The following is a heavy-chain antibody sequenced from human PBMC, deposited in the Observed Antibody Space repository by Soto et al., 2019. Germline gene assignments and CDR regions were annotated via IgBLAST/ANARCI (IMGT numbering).Heavy chain of an antibody. D-gene: IGHD2-2*01. Sequence: TLPLPCAVSGGSISSGGYSWSWIRQPPGKGLEWIGYIYHSGSTYYNPSLKSRVTISVDRSKNQFSLKLSSVTAADTAVYYCARVPDRWGQGTLVTVSS. J-gene: IGHJ5*02. CDR1: GGSISSGGYS. CDR3: ARVPDR. V-gene: IGHV4-30-2*01. CDR2: IYHSGST.